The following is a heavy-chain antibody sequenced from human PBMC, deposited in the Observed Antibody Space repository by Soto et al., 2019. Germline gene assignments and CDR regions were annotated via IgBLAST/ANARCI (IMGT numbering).Heavy chain of an antibody. CDR1: GGCVSGYY. CDR2: VTHTGST. D-gene: IGHD3-22*01. Sequence: KSSESLSLTCAACGGCVSGYYWSWIRQPPGKGLEWIGQVTHTGSTNYNPSLKSRVIISEDTSKNQFSLKLYSVTAADTAVYYCATYYYDGSGYDFDYWGQGTLVTVSS. J-gene: IGHJ4*02. V-gene: IGHV4-34*01. CDR3: ATYYYDGSGYDFDY.